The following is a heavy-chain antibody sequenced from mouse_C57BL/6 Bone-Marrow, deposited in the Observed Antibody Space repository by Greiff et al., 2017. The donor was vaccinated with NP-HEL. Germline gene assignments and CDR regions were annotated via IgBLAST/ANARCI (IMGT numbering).Heavy chain of an antibody. Sequence: VQLQQPGAELVRPGSSVKLSCKASGYTFTSYWMHWVKQRPIQGLEWIGNIDPSDSETHYNQKFKDKATLTVDKSSSTAYMQLSSLTSEDSAVYYCARGYYGGWYFDVWGTGTTVTVSS. CDR2: IDPSDSET. CDR1: GYTFTSYW. V-gene: IGHV1-52*01. CDR3: ARGYYGGWYFDV. D-gene: IGHD1-1*01. J-gene: IGHJ1*03.